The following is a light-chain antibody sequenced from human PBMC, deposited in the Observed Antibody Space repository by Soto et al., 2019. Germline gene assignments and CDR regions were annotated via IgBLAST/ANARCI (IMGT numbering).Light chain of an antibody. V-gene: IGKV4-1*01. CDR3: QQYYTTFPT. CDR2: WAS. CDR1: QSVANNY. Sequence: VLTQSPGTLSLSPGERATLSCRASQSVANNYLAWYQQKPGQPPKLLIYWASTRESGVPDRFSGSGSGTDFTLPSSSLQAEDVAVYYCQQYYTTFPTFGQGTRVEVK. J-gene: IGKJ1*01.